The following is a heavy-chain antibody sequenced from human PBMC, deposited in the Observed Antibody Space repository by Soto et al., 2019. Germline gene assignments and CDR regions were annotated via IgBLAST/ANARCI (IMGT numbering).Heavy chain of an antibody. V-gene: IGHV3-23*01. CDR3: ARRV. Sequence: EVQVSESGGGLVQPGGSLRLSCATSGFTFSNYPMNWVRQAPGKGLEWVSGISAGGDRTYYAASVKGRFTIFRDNSKNSVSLRMNRLRVEDTAVYYCARRVWGQGTLVTVSS. J-gene: IGHJ4*02. CDR1: GFTFSNYP. CDR2: ISAGGDRT.